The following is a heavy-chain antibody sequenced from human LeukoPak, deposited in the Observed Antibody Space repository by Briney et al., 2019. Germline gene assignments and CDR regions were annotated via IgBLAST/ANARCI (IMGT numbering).Heavy chain of an antibody. CDR1: GFMFSTYG. J-gene: IGHJ6*02. D-gene: IGHD3-3*01. CDR3: ARVVTDFWSGSYNYGMDV. Sequence: GGSLRLSCAASGFMFSTYGMHWVRQAPGNGLEWVAVIWYDGSKKYYADSVKGRFAISRDNSKNTLYLQLNSLRAEDTAVYYCARVVTDFWSGSYNYGMDVWGQGTTVTVSS. V-gene: IGHV3-33*01. CDR2: IWYDGSKK.